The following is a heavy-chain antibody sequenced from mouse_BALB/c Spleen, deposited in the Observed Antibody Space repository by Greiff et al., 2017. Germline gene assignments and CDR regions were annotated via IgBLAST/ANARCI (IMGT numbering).Heavy chain of an antibody. CDR2: INPSTGYT. CDR3: ARSRTTGYYFDY. Sequence: VKLMESGAELAKPGASVKMSCKASGYTFTSYWMHWVKQRPGQGLEWIGYINPSTGYTEYNQKFKDKATLTADKSSSTAYMQLSSLTSEDSAVYYCARSRTTGYYFDYWGQGTTLTVSS. J-gene: IGHJ2*01. D-gene: IGHD2-14*01. V-gene: IGHV1-7*01. CDR1: GYTFTSYW.